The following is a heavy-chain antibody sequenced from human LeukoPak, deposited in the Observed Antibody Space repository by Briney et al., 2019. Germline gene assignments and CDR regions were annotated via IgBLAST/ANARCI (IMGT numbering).Heavy chain of an antibody. J-gene: IGHJ6*02. CDR2: IRSKAYGGTT. CDR1: EFTFGDYA. Sequence: GGSLRLSCTASEFTFGDYAMSWFRQAPGKGLAWVGFIRSKAYGGTTEYAASVKGRFSISRDDSKSIAYLQMNSLKTEDTAVYYCTRHGDILTGYYYYYGMDVWGQGTSVTVSS. D-gene: IGHD3-9*01. V-gene: IGHV3-49*03. CDR3: TRHGDILTGYYYYYGMDV.